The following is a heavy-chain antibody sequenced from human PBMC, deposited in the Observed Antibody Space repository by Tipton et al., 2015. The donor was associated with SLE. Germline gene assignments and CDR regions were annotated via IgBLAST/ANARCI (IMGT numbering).Heavy chain of an antibody. J-gene: IGHJ4*02. CDR3: ARGSLGVVAASDY. V-gene: IGHV4-39*07. Sequence: TLSLTCTVSGESIGGRRYWWDWIRQPPGKGLEGIGSIYYSGSTSYNPPLKSRVTILLDTSKNQFSLNLSSVTAADTAMYYCARGSLGVVAASDYWGQGTLVTVSS. D-gene: IGHD2-15*01. CDR2: IYYSGST. CDR1: GESIGGRRYW.